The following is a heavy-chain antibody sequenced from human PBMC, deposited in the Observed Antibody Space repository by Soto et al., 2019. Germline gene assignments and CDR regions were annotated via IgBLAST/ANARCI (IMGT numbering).Heavy chain of an antibody. J-gene: IGHJ3*02. CDR3: AKDRVGGVPDAFDI. Sequence: GGSLRLSCAASGFASTNYVMNWVRQAPGKGLEWVSSISGSGTTTFYADSVKGRFIISRDNSKNTLYLQMNSLRAEDTALYYCAKDRVGGVPDAFDIWGQGTMVTVSS. CDR2: ISGSGTTT. D-gene: IGHD2-8*01. V-gene: IGHV3-23*01. CDR1: GFASTNYV.